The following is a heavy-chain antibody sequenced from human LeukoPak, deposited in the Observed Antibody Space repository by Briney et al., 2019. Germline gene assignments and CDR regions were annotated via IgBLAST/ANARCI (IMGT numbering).Heavy chain of an antibody. D-gene: IGHD6-13*01. CDR2: IYYSGST. J-gene: IGHJ4*02. V-gene: IGHV4-31*03. CDR1: GGSISSGGYY. CDR3: ARHSYGQQMPLAS. Sequence: SETLSLTCTVSGGSISSGGYYWSWIRQHPGKGLEWIGYIYYSGSTYYNPSLKSRVTISVDTSKNQFSLKLSSVTAADTAVYYCARHSYGQQMPLASWGQGTLVSVSS.